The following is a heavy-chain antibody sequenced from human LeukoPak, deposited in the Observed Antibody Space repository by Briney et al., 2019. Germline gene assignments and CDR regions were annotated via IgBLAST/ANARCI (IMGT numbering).Heavy chain of an antibody. CDR3: ARGGAAAGTVDY. J-gene: IGHJ4*02. Sequence: SETLSLTCTVSGGSISSYYWNWIRPPPGKRLEWIGYIYYIGITNYNPSLQSRVTISVDTSKNQFSLKLSSVTAADTAVYYCARGGAAAGTVDYWGQGTLVTVSS. CDR2: IYYIGIT. D-gene: IGHD6-13*01. CDR1: GGSISSYY. V-gene: IGHV4-59*01.